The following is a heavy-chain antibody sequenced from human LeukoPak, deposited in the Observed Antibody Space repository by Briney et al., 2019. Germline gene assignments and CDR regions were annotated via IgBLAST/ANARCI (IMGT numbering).Heavy chain of an antibody. D-gene: IGHD2-2*01. CDR3: ARELVPVANAHIYGMDV. V-gene: IGHV4-30-4*08. CDR2: IYYSGST. Sequence: SQTLSLTCTVSGGSISSGDYYWSWIRQPPGKGLEWIGYIYYSGSTYYNPSLKSRVTISVDTSKNQFSLNLTSVTAADTAVYYCARELVPVANAHIYGMDVWGQGTTVTVSS. J-gene: IGHJ6*02. CDR1: GGSISSGDYY.